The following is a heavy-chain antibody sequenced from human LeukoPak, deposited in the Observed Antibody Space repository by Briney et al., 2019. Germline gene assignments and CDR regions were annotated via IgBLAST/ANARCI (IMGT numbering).Heavy chain of an antibody. CDR1: GYTFTSYD. D-gene: IGHD6-19*01. CDR3: ARGRPYSSGWYDY. V-gene: IGHV1-8*03. Sequence: EASVKVSCKASGYTFTSYDINWVRQATGQGLEWMGWMNPNSGNTGYAQKFQGRVTITRNTSISTAYMELSSLRSEDTAVYYCARGRPYSSGWYDYWGQGTLVTVSS. J-gene: IGHJ4*02. CDR2: MNPNSGNT.